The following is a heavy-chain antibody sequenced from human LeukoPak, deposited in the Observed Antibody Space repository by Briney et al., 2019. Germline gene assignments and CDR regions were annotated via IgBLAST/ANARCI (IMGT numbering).Heavy chain of an antibody. J-gene: IGHJ4*02. V-gene: IGHV1-18*01. CDR2: ISAYNGDT. D-gene: IGHD6-19*01. Sequence: ASVKVSCKASGYRCSNYGITWVRQAPGQGLECMGWISAYNGDTNYAQNFQGRLTMTTDTSTNTAYMELRSLRSDDTAAYYCARVGSPDSENSGWKLFFDYWGQGTLVTVSS. CDR1: GYRCSNYG. CDR3: ARVGSPDSENSGWKLFFDY.